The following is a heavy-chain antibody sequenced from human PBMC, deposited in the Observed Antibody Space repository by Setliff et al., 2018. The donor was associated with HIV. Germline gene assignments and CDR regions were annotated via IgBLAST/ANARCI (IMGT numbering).Heavy chain of an antibody. CDR2: IYYSGST. J-gene: IGHJ6*02. Sequence: SETLSLTCTVSGGSISSDYWSWIRRPPGKGLEWIGYIYYSGSTNYNPSLKSRVTISVATSKNQFSLKLNSVTTADTAVYYCARSRTSSGYYGVTGYGMDVWGQGTTVTVSS. V-gene: IGHV4-59*01. D-gene: IGHD3-22*01. CDR3: ARSRTSSGYYGVTGYGMDV. CDR1: GGSISSDY.